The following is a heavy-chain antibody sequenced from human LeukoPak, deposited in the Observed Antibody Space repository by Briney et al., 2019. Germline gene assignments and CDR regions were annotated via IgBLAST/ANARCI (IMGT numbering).Heavy chain of an antibody. CDR1: GFTFSSYG. D-gene: IGHD6-13*01. CDR3: ARDKIDSSSWLFDY. V-gene: IGHV3-33*01. J-gene: IGHJ4*02. Sequence: GGSLRLSCAASGFTFSSYGMHWVRQAPGKGLEWVAVIWYDGSNKYYADSVKGRFTISRDNSKNTLYLQMNSLRAEDTAVYYCARDKIDSSSWLFDYWGQGTLVTVSS. CDR2: IWYDGSNK.